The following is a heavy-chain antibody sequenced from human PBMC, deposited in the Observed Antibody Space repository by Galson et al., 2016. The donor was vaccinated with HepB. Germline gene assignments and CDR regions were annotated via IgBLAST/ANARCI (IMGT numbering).Heavy chain of an antibody. CDR1: GFIFGNYA. CDR2: IVGSGAYT. D-gene: IGHD1-26*01. CDR3: AKDWSYYPNYFQS. V-gene: IGHV3-23*01. Sequence: SLRLSCAASGFIFGNYAMTWVRQAPDKGLEWVSTIVGSGAYTYHTDSVKGRFTISRDNSKNTVSLQINNLRAEDTAIYYCAKDWSYYPNYFQSWGQGTLVSVSS. J-gene: IGHJ1*01.